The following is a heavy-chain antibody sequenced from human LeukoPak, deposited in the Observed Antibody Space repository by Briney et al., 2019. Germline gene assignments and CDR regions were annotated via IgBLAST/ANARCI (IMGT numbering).Heavy chain of an antibody. V-gene: IGHV4-4*02. CDR1: GGSVTSTNW. CDR3: AREGGFSRPLDY. J-gene: IGHJ4*02. CDR2: VHLDGRT. Sequence: PSDTLSLTCGVSGGSVTSTNWWTWVRQPPGKGLEWIGEVHLDGRTNYNPSLKSRLTMSVDLSENHISLKLTSVTAADTAVYYCAREGGFSRPLDYSGQGTLVTVSS. D-gene: IGHD3-3*01.